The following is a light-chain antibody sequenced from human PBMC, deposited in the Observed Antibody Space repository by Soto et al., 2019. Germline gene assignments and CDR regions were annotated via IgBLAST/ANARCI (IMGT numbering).Light chain of an antibody. Sequence: EIVLTKSPATLSVSPGERATLSCRASQSVNSKLAWYQQRPGQSPRLLIYGASTRATDIPARFSGSGSGTEFTLTISSLQSEDFAVYYCQQYKDWFSITFGQGTRLEIK. J-gene: IGKJ5*01. V-gene: IGKV3-15*01. CDR3: QQYKDWFSIT. CDR2: GAS. CDR1: QSVNSK.